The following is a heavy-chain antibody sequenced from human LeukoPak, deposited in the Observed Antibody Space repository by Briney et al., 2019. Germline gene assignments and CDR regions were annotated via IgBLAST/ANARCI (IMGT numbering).Heavy chain of an antibody. Sequence: PGGSLRLSCAASGFSFSTYDMNWVRQAPGKGLEWVSSISTASEYIYYADSVKGRFTVSRDNAKNSLFLQMSSLRAEDTAVYYCAGGNFATAIRNHGLDVWGQGTTVTVSS. CDR3: AGGNFATAIRNHGLDV. D-gene: IGHD2-21*02. CDR2: ISTASEYI. V-gene: IGHV3-21*01. J-gene: IGHJ6*02. CDR1: GFSFSTYD.